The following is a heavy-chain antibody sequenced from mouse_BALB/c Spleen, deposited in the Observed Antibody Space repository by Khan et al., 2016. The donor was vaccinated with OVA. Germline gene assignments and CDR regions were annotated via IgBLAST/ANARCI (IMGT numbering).Heavy chain of an antibody. D-gene: IGHD1-1*02. CDR3: ARILGIYAMDY. J-gene: IGHJ4*01. V-gene: IGHV5-17*02. CDR1: GFTFSSFG. CDR2: ISSGSNTI. Sequence: EVELVESGGGLVQPGGSRKLSCAASGFTFSSFGMFWIRQAPEKGLEWVAYISSGSNTIYYAETVKGRFTISRDNPKNTLFLQMTSLRSEDTAMYYCARILGIYAMDYWGQGTSVTVSS.